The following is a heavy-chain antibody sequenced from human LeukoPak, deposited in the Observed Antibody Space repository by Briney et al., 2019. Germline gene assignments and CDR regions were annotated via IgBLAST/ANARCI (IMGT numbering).Heavy chain of an antibody. CDR3: AHRLGLWFREY. J-gene: IGHJ4*02. D-gene: IGHD3-10*01. CDR1: GFSLSTSGVG. V-gene: IGHV2-5*02. CDR2: IYWDDDK. Sequence: SGPTLVKPTHTLTLTCTFSGFSLSTSGVGAGWIRQPPGKALEWLALIYWDDDKRYSPPLKSRLTITKDTSKNQVVLTMTNMDPVDTATYYCAHRLGLWFREYWGQGTLVTVSS.